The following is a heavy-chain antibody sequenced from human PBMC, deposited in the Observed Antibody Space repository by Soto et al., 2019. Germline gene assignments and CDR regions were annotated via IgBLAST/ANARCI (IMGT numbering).Heavy chain of an antibody. V-gene: IGHV1-24*01. Sequence: ASVNVSCKVSGYTLTELSMHWVRQAPGKGLEWMGGFDPEDGETIYAQKFQGRVTMTEETSTDTAYMELSSMRSEDTAVYYCETDRGTMIVPPFPPRGQGTPVTVSP. CDR3: ETDRGTMIVPPFPP. CDR1: GYTLTELS. J-gene: IGHJ1*01. CDR2: FDPEDGET. D-gene: IGHD3-22*01.